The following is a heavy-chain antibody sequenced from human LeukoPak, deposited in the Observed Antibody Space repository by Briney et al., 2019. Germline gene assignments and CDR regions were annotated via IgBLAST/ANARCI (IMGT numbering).Heavy chain of an antibody. V-gene: IGHV1-8*01. CDR2: MNPNSGNT. CDR1: GYTFTSYD. J-gene: IGHJ4*02. Sequence: GASVKVSCKASGYTFTSYDINWVRQATGQGLEWMGWMNPNSGNTGYAQKFQGRVTMTRNTSISTAYMELSSLRSEDMAVYYCARGRDIVGATNFGYWGQGTLVTVSS. D-gene: IGHD1-26*01. CDR3: ARGRDIVGATNFGY.